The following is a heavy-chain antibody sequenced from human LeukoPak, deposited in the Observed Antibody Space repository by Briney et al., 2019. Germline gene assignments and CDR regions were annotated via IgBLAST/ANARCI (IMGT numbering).Heavy chain of an antibody. CDR2: IIPIFGTA. CDR3: ARERGEQYYFDY. Sequence: SVKVSCKASGGTFSSYAISWVRQAPGQGLEWMGGIIPIFGTANYAQKFQGRVTITADESTSTAYMEPSSLRSEDTAVYYCARERGEQYYFDYWGQGTLVTVSS. V-gene: IGHV1-69*13. J-gene: IGHJ4*02. CDR1: GGTFSSYA. D-gene: IGHD6-19*01.